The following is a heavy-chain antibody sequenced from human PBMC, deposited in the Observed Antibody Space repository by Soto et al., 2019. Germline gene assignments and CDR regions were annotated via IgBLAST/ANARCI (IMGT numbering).Heavy chain of an antibody. CDR2: IKQDGSEK. J-gene: IGHJ4*02. CDR3: ARDSGSYLNLFDY. CDR1: GFTFSSYW. Sequence: GGSLRLSCAASGFTFSSYWMSWVRQAPGKGLEWVASIKQDGSEKYYVDSVKGRFTISRDNAKNSLYLQMNSLRAEDTAVYYCARDSGSYLNLFDYWGQGTLVTVSS. D-gene: IGHD1-26*01. V-gene: IGHV3-7*03.